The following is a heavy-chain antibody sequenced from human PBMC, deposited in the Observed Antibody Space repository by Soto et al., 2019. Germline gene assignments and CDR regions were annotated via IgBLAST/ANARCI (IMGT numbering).Heavy chain of an antibody. J-gene: IGHJ4*02. CDR2: ISAYNGNT. CDR3: FSDLGYCSSTRCNPYFDD. CDR1: GYTFTSYG. D-gene: IGHD2-2*01. V-gene: IGHV1-18*03. Sequence: ASVKVSCKASGYTFTSYGISWVRQAPVQGLEWMGCISAYNGNTNYAQKLQGRVTMTTDTSTRTAYMELGSLSSDDIIVYSCFSDLGYCSSTRCNPYFDDWGQGNLLTVSS.